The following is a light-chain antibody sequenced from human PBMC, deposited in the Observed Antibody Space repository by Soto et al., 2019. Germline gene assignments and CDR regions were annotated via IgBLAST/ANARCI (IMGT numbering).Light chain of an antibody. V-gene: IGKV1-13*02. J-gene: IGKJ1*01. Sequence: AIQLTQSPSSLSASVGDRVTITCRASQGISSALAWYQQKPGKAPKLLIYDASSLESGVPSRFSGRGSGTDFTLTISSLQPEDFATYYCQQFNSYPRWTFGQGTKVEIK. CDR3: QQFNSYPRWT. CDR1: QGISSA. CDR2: DAS.